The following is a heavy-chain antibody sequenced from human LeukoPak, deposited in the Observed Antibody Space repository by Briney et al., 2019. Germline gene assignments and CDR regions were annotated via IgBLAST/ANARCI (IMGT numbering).Heavy chain of an antibody. CDR1: GFTFSSYA. Sequence: GGSLRLSCAASGFTFSSYAMSWVRQASGKGLEWVSAISGSDGSTYYADSVRGRFTISRDNSKNTLYLQMNSLRAEDTAVYYCAKDTSGYYARWGDYWGQGTLVTVSS. CDR2: ISGSDGST. CDR3: AKDTSGYYARWGDY. D-gene: IGHD3-22*01. J-gene: IGHJ4*02. V-gene: IGHV3-23*01.